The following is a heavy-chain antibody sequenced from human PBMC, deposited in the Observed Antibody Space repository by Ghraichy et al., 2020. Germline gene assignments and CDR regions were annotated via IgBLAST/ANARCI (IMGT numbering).Heavy chain of an antibody. D-gene: IGHD3-10*01. CDR3: AKDPGILWFGETPVR. J-gene: IGHJ4*02. CDR1: GFTFSSYA. CDR2: ISGSGGST. Sequence: GESLNISCAASGFTFSSYAMSWVRQAPGKGLEWVSAISGSGGSTYYADSVKGRFTISRDNSKNTLYLQMNSLRAEDTAVYYCAKDPGILWFGETPVRWGQGTLVTVSS. V-gene: IGHV3-23*01.